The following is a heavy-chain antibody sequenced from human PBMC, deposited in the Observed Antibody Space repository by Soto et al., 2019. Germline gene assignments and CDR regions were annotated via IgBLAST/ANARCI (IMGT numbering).Heavy chain of an antibody. CDR3: ARGASDFWGAYPEIHFFDY. CDR1: EFTFSTYP. D-gene: IGHD3-3*01. Sequence: GGSLRLSCAASEFTFSTYPMHWVRQAPGKGLEWVAVISYDETNKYYADSVKGRFTISRDNSKNTLYLQMNNLRADDTAVYYCARGASDFWGAYPEIHFFDYWGHGTLVTVSS. J-gene: IGHJ4*01. CDR2: ISYDETNK. V-gene: IGHV3-30-3*01.